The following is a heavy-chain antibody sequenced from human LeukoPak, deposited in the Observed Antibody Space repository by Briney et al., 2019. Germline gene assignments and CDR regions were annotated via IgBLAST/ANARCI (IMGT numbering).Heavy chain of an antibody. Sequence: PSETLSLTCTVSGGSISPYYWSWIRQTPGKGLEWIGYIYHSGSTNYNPSLKSRVTISVDASKNQFSLKLTSVTAADTAVYYCARGPPGGQFDPWGQGTLVTVSS. V-gene: IGHV4-59*01. CDR1: GGSISPYY. D-gene: IGHD3-10*01. J-gene: IGHJ5*02. CDR3: ARGPPGGQFDP. CDR2: IYHSGST.